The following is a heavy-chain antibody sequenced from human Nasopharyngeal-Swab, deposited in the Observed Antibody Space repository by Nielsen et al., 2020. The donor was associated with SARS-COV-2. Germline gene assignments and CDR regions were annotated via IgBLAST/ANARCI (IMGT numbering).Heavy chain of an antibody. CDR2: ISSSGSYM. CDR1: GCTFSDYT. V-gene: IGHV3-21*01. D-gene: IGHD2-2*01. J-gene: IGHJ4*02. Sequence: GESLKISCAASGCTFSDYTMNWVRQAPGQGLEWVSPISSSGSYMYYTDSVKGRFTMSRDNAKNSLYLQMNSLRAEDTAVYYCASDSRYWGQGTLVTVSS. CDR3: ASDSRY.